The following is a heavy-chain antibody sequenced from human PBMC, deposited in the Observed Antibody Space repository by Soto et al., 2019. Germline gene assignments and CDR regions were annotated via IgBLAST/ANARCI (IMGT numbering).Heavy chain of an antibody. D-gene: IGHD3-16*01. CDR1: GYTFTSYA. V-gene: IGHV1-3*01. Sequence: ASVKVSCKASGYTFTSYAMHWVRQAPGQRLEWMGWINAGNGNTKYSQKFQGRVTITRDTSASTAYMELSSLRSEDTAVYYCARDLLYDYICGSPHGPFDYWGQGTLVTVSS. J-gene: IGHJ4*02. CDR2: INAGNGNT. CDR3: ARDLLYDYICGSPHGPFDY.